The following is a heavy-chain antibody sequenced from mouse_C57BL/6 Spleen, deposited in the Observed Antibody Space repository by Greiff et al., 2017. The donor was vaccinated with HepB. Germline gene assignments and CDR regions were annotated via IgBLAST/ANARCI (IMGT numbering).Heavy chain of an antibody. CDR1: GFTFSDYG. CDR3: ARMDFFYAMDY. CDR2: ISSGSSTI. V-gene: IGHV5-17*01. Sequence: DVMLVESGGGLVKPGGSLKLSCAASGFTFSDYGMHWVRQAPEKGLEWVAYISSGSSTIYYADTVKGRFTISRDNAKNTLFLQMTSLRSEDTAMYYCARMDFFYAMDYWGQGTSVTVSS. J-gene: IGHJ4*01.